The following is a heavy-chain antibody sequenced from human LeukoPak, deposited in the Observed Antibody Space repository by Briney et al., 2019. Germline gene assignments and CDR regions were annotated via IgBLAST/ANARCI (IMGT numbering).Heavy chain of an antibody. J-gene: IGHJ4*02. V-gene: IGHV3-48*02. Sequence: GGSLRLSCAASGFTFSSYNMNWVRQAPGKGLEWVSYISSSSGIIYYADSVKGRFTISRDNAKNSLYLQMNSLRDEDTAVYFCARGYSRGLDYWGQGALVTVSS. D-gene: IGHD2-15*01. CDR2: ISSSSGII. CDR3: ARGYSRGLDY. CDR1: GFTFSSYN.